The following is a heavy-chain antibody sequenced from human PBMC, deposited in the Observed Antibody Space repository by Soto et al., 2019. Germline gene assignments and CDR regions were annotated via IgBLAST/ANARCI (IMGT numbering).Heavy chain of an antibody. Sequence: SETLSLTCTVSGGSISSYYWSWIRQPPGKGLEWIGYIYYSGSTNYNPSLKSRVTISVDTSKNQFSLKLSSVTAADTAVYYCARHSKTGYYSLDYWGQGTLVTVSS. J-gene: IGHJ4*02. CDR1: GGSISSYY. CDR2: IYYSGST. D-gene: IGHD3-9*01. V-gene: IGHV4-59*08. CDR3: ARHSKTGYYSLDY.